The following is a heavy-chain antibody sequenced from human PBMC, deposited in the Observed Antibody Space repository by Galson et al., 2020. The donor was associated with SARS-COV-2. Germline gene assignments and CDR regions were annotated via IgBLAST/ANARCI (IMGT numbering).Heavy chain of an antibody. J-gene: IGHJ5*02. CDR2: ISYDGSNK. V-gene: IGHV3-30*03. CDR3: AGCGGDCYPYHDNWFDP. D-gene: IGHD2-21*01. CDR1: GFTFSSYG. Sequence: GGSLRLSCAASGFTFSSYGMHWVRQAPGKGLEWVAVISYDGSNKYYADSVKGRFTISRDNSKNTLYLQMNSLRAEDTAVYYCAGCGGDCYPYHDNWFDPWGQGTLVTVSS.